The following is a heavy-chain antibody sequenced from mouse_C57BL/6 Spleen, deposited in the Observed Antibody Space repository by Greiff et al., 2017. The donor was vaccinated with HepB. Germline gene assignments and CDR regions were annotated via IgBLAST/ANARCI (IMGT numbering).Heavy chain of an antibody. CDR1: GYTFTSYW. D-gene: IGHD1-1*01. Sequence: VKLQQPGAELVRPGSSVKLSCKASGYTFTSYWMHWVKQRPIQGLEWIGNIDPSDSETHYNQKFKDKATLTVDKSSSTAYMQLSSLTSEDSAVYYCARWDYGSSYFDYWGQGTTLTVSS. V-gene: IGHV1-52*01. CDR2: IDPSDSET. CDR3: ARWDYGSSYFDY. J-gene: IGHJ2*01.